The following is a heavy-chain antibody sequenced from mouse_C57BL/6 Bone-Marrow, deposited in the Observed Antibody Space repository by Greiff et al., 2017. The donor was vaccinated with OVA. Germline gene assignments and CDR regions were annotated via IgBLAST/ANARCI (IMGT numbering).Heavy chain of an antibody. CDR2: IWRGGST. CDR1: GFSLTSYG. CDR3: AVYYGSSPHWYFDV. D-gene: IGHD1-1*01. Sequence: QVQLQQSGPGLVQPSQSLSITCTVSGFSLTSYGVHWVRQSPGKGLEWLGVIWRGGSTDYNAAFMSRLSITKDNSKSQVFFKMNSLQADDTAIYYCAVYYGSSPHWYFDVWGTGTTVTVSS. J-gene: IGHJ1*03. V-gene: IGHV2-5*01.